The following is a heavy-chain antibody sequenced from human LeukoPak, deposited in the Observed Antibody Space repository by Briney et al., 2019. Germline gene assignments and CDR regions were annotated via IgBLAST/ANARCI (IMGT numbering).Heavy chain of an antibody. Sequence: ASVTVSCKASGYTFTSYYMHWVRQAPGQGLEWMGIINPSGGSTSYAQKFQGRVTMTRDTSTSTVYMELSSLRSEDTAVYYCARASYDILTGSLGYYGMDVWGQGTTVTVSS. V-gene: IGHV1-46*01. CDR2: INPSGGST. D-gene: IGHD3-9*01. CDR3: ARASYDILTGSLGYYGMDV. CDR1: GYTFTSYY. J-gene: IGHJ6*02.